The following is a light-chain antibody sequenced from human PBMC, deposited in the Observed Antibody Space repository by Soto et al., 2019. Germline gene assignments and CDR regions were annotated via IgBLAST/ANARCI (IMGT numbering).Light chain of an antibody. J-gene: IGKJ1*01. Sequence: EIVLTQSPGTLSLSPGDIDTLSCRASQSVSTNYLAGYQQKAGLPRRVLIYGASSRATNIPDRFSGSASGTVFPHTISRLEHEDFTLYYCQQYGSSPWTGGQGTKVEI. CDR2: GAS. V-gene: IGKV3-20*01. CDR3: QQYGSSPWT. CDR1: QSVSTNY.